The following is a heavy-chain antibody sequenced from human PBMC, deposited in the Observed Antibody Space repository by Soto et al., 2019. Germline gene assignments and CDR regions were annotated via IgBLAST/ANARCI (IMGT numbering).Heavy chain of an antibody. CDR3: ARGALDCSGGSCYSGYYYYGMDV. V-gene: IGHV3-48*03. CDR2: ISSSGSTI. D-gene: IGHD2-15*01. CDR1: GFTFSSYE. J-gene: IGHJ6*02. Sequence: EVQLVESGGGLVQPGGSLRLSCAASGFTFSSYEMNWVRQAPGKGLEWVSYISSSGSTIYYADSVKGRFTISRDNAKNALYLQMNSLRAEDTAVYYCARGALDCSGGSCYSGYYYYGMDVWGQGTTVTVSS.